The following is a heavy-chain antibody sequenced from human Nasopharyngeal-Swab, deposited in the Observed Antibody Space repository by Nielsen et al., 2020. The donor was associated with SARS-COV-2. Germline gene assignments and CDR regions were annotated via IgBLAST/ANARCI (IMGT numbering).Heavy chain of an antibody. D-gene: IGHD6-19*01. CDR2: ISYDGSNK. CDR1: GFTFSSYG. J-gene: IGHJ4*02. V-gene: IGHV3-30*03. CDR3: ARDTEGEWLDSFDY. Sequence: GESLKISCAASGFTFSSYGMHWVRQAPGKGLEWVAVISYDGSNKYYADSVKGRFTISRDNSKNTLYLQMNSLRAEDTAVYYCARDTEGEWLDSFDYWGQGTLVTVSS.